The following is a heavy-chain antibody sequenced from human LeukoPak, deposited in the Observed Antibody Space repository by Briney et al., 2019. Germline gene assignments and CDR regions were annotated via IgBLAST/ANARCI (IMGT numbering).Heavy chain of an antibody. CDR3: ARHVDHFDSSGYYFRPHFDY. V-gene: IGHV4-59*08. CDR2: IYYSGST. J-gene: IGHJ4*02. Sequence: PSETLSLTCTVSGGSISSYYWSWIRQPPGKGLEWIGYIYYSGSTNYNPSLKSRVTISVDTSKNQFSMKVRSVTAADTAVYYCARHVDHFDSSGYYFRPHFDYWGQGTLVTVSS. CDR1: GGSISSYY. D-gene: IGHD3-22*01.